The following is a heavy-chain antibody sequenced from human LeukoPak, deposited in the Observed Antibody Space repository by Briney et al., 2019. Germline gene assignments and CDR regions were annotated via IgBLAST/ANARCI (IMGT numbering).Heavy chain of an antibody. CDR1: GFTFSEYF. V-gene: IGHV3-11*06. CDR2: ISSSSSYT. CDR3: ARGGRWFGESSLDY. J-gene: IGHJ4*02. D-gene: IGHD3-10*01. Sequence: GSQRLSCAASGFTFSEYFMSWIRQAPGPGLAWVSSISSSSSYTNYEDSVKGRFTISRDNAKNSLYLQMNSLRAEDTAVYYCARGGRWFGESSLDYWGQGTLVTVSS.